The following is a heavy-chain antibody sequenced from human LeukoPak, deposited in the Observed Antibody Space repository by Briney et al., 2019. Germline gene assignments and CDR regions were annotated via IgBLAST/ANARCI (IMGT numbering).Heavy chain of an antibody. J-gene: IGHJ4*02. V-gene: IGHV3-30*02. Sequence: AGGSLRLTCAASGFTFSSYGMHWVRQAPGKGLEWVAFIRYDGSNKYYADSVKGRFTISRDNSKNTLYLQMNSLRAEDTAVYYCANDQHDYGDYWGQGTLVTVSS. CDR2: IRYDGSNK. CDR3: ANDQHDYGDY. CDR1: GFTFSSYG.